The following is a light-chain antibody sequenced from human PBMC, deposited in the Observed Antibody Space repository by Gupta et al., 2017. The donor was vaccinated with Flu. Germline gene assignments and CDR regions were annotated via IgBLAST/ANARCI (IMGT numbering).Light chain of an antibody. J-gene: IGKJ5*01. V-gene: IGKV1-33*01. Sequence: DIQMTQSPSSLSASVGDRVTITCQASQDISNYLNWYQQKPGKAPKLLIYDASNLETRVPSRFSGPGSGTDFTFTISSLHPEDIATYYCQQYDNLPLTFGQGTRLELQ. CDR2: DAS. CDR1: QDISNY. CDR3: QQYDNLPLT.